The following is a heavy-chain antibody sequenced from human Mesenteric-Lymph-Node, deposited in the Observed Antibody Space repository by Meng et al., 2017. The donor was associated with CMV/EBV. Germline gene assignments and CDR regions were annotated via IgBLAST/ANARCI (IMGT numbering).Heavy chain of an antibody. CDR2: IYHSGNT. V-gene: IGHV4-34*01. D-gene: IGHD3-3*01. J-gene: IGHJ6*02. CDR1: GGSFSGYY. Sequence: SETLSLTCAVYGGSFSGYYWGWIRQPPGKGLEWIGNIYHSGNTYYNPSLKSRVTISLDTSKNQFSLKLSSVTAADTAVYYCAREGGSEAIFGGGSMDVWGQGTTVTVSS. CDR3: AREGGSEAIFGGGSMDV.